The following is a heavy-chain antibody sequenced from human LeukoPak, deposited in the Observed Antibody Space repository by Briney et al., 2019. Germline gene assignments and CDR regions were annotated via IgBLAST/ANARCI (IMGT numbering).Heavy chain of an antibody. CDR2: IKSKNDGGTI. CDR1: GLDFRTTW. V-gene: IGHV3-15*01. CDR3: TTDPRV. J-gene: IGHJ3*01. Sequence: GGSLRLSCGVSGLDFRTTWMSWVRQPPGKGPEWIARIKSKNDGGTIDYAASVKGRFSISRDDSEKMVYLQMDSLQTEDTAVYYCTTDPRVWGQGTMVTVSS.